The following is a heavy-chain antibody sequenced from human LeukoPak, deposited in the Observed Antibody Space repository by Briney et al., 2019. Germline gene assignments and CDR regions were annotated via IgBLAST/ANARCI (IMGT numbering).Heavy chain of an antibody. V-gene: IGHV4-59*12. J-gene: IGHJ4*02. CDR1: GGSISSYY. Sequence: SETLSLTCTVSGGSISSYYWSWIRQPQGKGLEWIGYIYYSGSTNYNPSLKSRVTISVDTSKNQFSLKLSSVTAADTAVYYCAREVAGTDYFDYWGQGTLVTVSS. D-gene: IGHD6-19*01. CDR2: IYYSGST. CDR3: AREVAGTDYFDY.